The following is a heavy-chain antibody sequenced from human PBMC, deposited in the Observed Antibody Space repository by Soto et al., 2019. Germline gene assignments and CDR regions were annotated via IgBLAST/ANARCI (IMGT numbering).Heavy chain of an antibody. CDR1: GYTFTGYY. CDR2: INPNSGGT. Sequence: GASVKVSCKASGYTFTGYYMQWVRQDPGQGLEWMGWINPNSGGTNYAQKFQGWVTMTRDTSISTAYMELSRLRSDDTAVYYCARGATITSKGYYYMDVWGKGTTVTVSS. J-gene: IGHJ6*03. D-gene: IGHD1-20*01. V-gene: IGHV1-2*04. CDR3: ARGATITSKGYYYMDV.